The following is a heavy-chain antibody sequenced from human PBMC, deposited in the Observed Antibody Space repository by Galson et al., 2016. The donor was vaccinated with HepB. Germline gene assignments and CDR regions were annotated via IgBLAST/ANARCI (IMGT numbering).Heavy chain of an antibody. CDR3: ARASAGDAFDI. V-gene: IGHV3-53*01. CDR1: GFTFSNYW. CDR2: IYSEST. Sequence: SLRLSCAASGFTFSNYWMHWVRRAPGKGLEWLSIIYSESTYHADSVKGRFTISRDTSTNTLYLQMNSLRPEDTAVYYCARASAGDAFDIWGQGTMVTVSS. J-gene: IGHJ3*02.